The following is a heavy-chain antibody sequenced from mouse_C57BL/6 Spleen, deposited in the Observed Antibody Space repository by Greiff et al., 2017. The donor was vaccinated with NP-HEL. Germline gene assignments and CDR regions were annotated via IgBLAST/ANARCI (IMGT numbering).Heavy chain of an antibody. V-gene: IGHV1-82*01. CDR3: ATTALLGD. Sequence: QVQLQQSGPELVKPGASVKISCKASGYAFSSSWMNWVKQRPGKGLEWIGRIYPGDGDTNYNGKFKGKATLTADKSSSTAYMQLSSLTSEDSAVYFCATTALLGDWGQGTTLTVSS. D-gene: IGHD2-10*01. J-gene: IGHJ2*01. CDR1: GYAFSSSW. CDR2: IYPGDGDT.